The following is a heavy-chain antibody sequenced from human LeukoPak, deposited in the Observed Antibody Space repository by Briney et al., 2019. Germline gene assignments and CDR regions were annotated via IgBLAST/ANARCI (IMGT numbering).Heavy chain of an antibody. J-gene: IGHJ4*02. CDR3: ARDNGSSSWLYFDY. Sequence: SETLSLTCGVYGGSYSDYYWSWIRQPPGKGLEWIGEINHSGLTNYNPSLKSRVTISLDTSKNQFSLKLSSVTAADTAVYYCARDNGSSSWLYFDYWGQGTLVTVSS. V-gene: IGHV4-34*01. D-gene: IGHD6-13*01. CDR1: GGSYSDYY. CDR2: INHSGLT.